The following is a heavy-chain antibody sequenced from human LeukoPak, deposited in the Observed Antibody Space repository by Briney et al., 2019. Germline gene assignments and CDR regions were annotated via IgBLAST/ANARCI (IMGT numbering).Heavy chain of an antibody. CDR1: GYSFTSYY. V-gene: IGHV1-46*01. D-gene: IGHD2-8*01. Sequence: ASVKVSCKASGYSFTSYYMHWVRQAPGQGLEWMGIINPSGGSTSYAQKFQGRVTMTRDTSTSTVYMELSSLRSEDTAVYYCAGCHYSNGCDPYFDYWGQGTLVTVSS. CDR3: AGCHYSNGCDPYFDY. CDR2: INPSGGST. J-gene: IGHJ4*02.